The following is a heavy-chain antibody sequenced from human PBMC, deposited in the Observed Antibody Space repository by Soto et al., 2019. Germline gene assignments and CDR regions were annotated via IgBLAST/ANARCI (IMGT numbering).Heavy chain of an antibody. V-gene: IGHV4-31*03. D-gene: IGHD2-15*01. CDR2: IYYSGST. CDR1: GVSISSGGYY. Sequence: QVQLQESGPGLVKPSQTLSLTCTIYGVSISSGGYYWSWLRQHPGKGLEWIGYIYYSGSTYYNPSLKHRVAISVDTSKNQFSLKLSSVTAADTAVYYGARTPDHWGKGTLVTVSS. J-gene: IGHJ4*02. CDR3: ARTPDH.